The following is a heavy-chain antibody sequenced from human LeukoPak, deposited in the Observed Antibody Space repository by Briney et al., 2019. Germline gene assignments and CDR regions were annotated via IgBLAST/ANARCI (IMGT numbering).Heavy chain of an antibody. CDR3: ARDSGGSTGYSSSGPPSLPGYSYGYPTD. Sequence: GGSLRLSCAASGFTFSNAWMSWVRQAPGKGLEWVSSISSSSSYIYYADSVKGRFTISRDNAKNSLYLQMNSLRAEDTAVYYCARDSGGSTGYSSSGPPSLPGYSYGYPTDSGQGTLVTVSS. D-gene: IGHD5-18*01. V-gene: IGHV3-21*01. CDR1: GFTFSNAW. J-gene: IGHJ4*02. CDR2: ISSSSSYI.